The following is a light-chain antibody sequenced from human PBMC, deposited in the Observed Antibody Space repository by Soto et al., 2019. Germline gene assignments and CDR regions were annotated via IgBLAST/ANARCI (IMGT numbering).Light chain of an antibody. CDR2: GAS. CDR1: QSVSSN. Sequence: EVVMTQSPATLSVSPGEGATFSCRASQSVSSNLAWYQQKPGQAPRLLIYGASTRATGIPARFSGSGSGTEFTLTISSLQSEDFAVYYCQQYNNGHRTFGQGTKVDIK. CDR3: QQYNNGHRT. J-gene: IGKJ1*01. V-gene: IGKV3-15*01.